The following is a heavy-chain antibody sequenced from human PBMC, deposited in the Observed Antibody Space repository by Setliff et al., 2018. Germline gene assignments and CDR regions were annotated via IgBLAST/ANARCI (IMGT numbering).Heavy chain of an antibody. CDR1: GFSFNNYW. D-gene: IGHD3-9*01. CDR2: INKDGDGT. J-gene: IGHJ6*02. CDR3: AKGLLDYDILTGYYRGSEGDYYGMDV. Sequence: GGSLRLSCEASGFSFNNYWMYWVRQVPGKGLVWVSGINKDGDGTRYADSVRGRFTISRDNSKNTVYLRMNALRAEDTGLYYCAKGLLDYDILTGYYRGSEGDYYGMDVWGQGTTVTVSS. V-gene: IGHV3-74*01.